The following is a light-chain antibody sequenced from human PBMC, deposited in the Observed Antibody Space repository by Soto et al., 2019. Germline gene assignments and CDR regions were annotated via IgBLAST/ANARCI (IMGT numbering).Light chain of an antibody. J-gene: IGKJ1*01. V-gene: IGKV1-5*01. CDR1: QSISSW. Sequence: DIQMTQSPSTLSASIGDRVTITCRASQSISSWLAWYQQKPGKAPKLLIYDASNLESGVPSRFSGSGSGTEFTLTIRSLQPDDFATYYCQQYNIYSRTFGQGNKGEIK. CDR2: DAS. CDR3: QQYNIYSRT.